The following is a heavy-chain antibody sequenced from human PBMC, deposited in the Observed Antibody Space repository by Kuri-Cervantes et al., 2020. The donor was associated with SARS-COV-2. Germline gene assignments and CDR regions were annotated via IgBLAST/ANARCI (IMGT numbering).Heavy chain of an antibody. Sequence: ASVKVSCKASGYTFTSYGISWVRQAPGQGLEWMGWISAYNGNTNYSQKFQGRVTITRDTSASTAYMELSSLRSEDTAVYYCARVGDYNAFDIWGQETMVTVSS. CDR1: GYTFTSYG. CDR2: ISAYNGNT. V-gene: IGHV1-18*01. D-gene: IGHD4-17*01. J-gene: IGHJ3*02. CDR3: ARVGDYNAFDI.